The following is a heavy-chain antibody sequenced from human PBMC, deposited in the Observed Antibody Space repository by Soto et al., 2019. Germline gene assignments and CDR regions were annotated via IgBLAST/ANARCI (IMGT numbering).Heavy chain of an antibody. J-gene: IGHJ4*02. CDR3: AKVFAL. Sequence: EVQLVESGGGLVQPGGSLRVSCAASGFTLRSHRIHWVRQAPGKGLEWVSRIDTDGGGTSYADSVKGRFTISTDNAKNTVHLQMNGLRAEDKAVDYCAKVFALWGQGTLVTVSS. V-gene: IGHV3-74*01. CDR2: IDTDGGGT. CDR1: GFTLRSHR. D-gene: IGHD2-8*01.